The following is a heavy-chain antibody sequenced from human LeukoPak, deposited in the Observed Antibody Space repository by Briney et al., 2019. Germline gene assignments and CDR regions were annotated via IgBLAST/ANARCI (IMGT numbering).Heavy chain of an antibody. J-gene: IGHJ6*03. D-gene: IGHD1-14*01. CDR3: ARDSGPNRAPYYMDV. CDR1: GGSISSGSYY. Sequence: PSQTLSLTCTVSGGSISSGSYYWSWIRQPAGKGLEWIGHIYTSGSTNYNPSLKSRVTISVDTSKNQFSLKLSSVTAADTAVYYCARDSGPNRAPYYMDVWGKGTTVTISS. CDR2: IYTSGST. V-gene: IGHV4-61*09.